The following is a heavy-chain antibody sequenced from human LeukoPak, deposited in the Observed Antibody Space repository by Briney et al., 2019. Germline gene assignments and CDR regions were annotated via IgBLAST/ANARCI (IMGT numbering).Heavy chain of an antibody. V-gene: IGHV3-30*02. CDR3: AKDADYGDYAGPWYFDL. CDR2: IRYDGSNK. D-gene: IGHD4-17*01. Sequence: GGSLRLSCAASGFTFSSYGMHGVRQAPGKGLEWVAFIRYDGSNKYYADSVKGRFTISRDNSKNTLYLQMNSLRAEDTAVYYCAKDADYGDYAGPWYFDLWGRGTLVTVSS. CDR1: GFTFSSYG. J-gene: IGHJ2*01.